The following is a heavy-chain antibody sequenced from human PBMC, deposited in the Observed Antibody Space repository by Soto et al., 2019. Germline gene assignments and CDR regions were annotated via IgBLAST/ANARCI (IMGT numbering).Heavy chain of an antibody. D-gene: IGHD3-22*01. CDR2: IIPILGIA. CDR3: ASSYYYDSSGYRSYYYYGMDV. J-gene: IGHJ6*02. Sequence: QVQLVQSGAEVKKPGSSVKVSCKASGGTFSSYTISWVRQAPGQGLEWMGRIIPILGIANYAQKFQGRVTITADKSTSTAYMELSSLRSEDTAVYYCASSYYYDSSGYRSYYYYGMDVWGQGPTVTVSS. V-gene: IGHV1-69*02. CDR1: GGTFSSYT.